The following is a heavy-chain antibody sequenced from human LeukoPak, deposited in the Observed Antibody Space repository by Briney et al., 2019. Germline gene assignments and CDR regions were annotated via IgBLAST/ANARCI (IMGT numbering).Heavy chain of an antibody. CDR3: ARAAYNWN. V-gene: IGHV3-11*01. J-gene: IGHJ4*02. Sequence: GGSLRLSCAASGFTIRDYVMSWVRQAPGKGLEWVSYIDPSGTALYYADSVKGRFTVSRDNGKNSLSLQLRSLRAEDTALYYCARAAYNWNWGQGTLVTVPS. D-gene: IGHD1-20*01. CDR1: GFTIRDYV. CDR2: IDPSGTAL.